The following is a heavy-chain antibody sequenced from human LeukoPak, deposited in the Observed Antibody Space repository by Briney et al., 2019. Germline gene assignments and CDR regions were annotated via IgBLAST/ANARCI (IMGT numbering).Heavy chain of an antibody. CDR1: GGTFSSYA. V-gene: IGHV1-69*13. J-gene: IGHJ6*03. Sequence: ASVNVSCKASGGTFSSYAISGVRQAPGQGLEWMGGIIPIFGTTNYAQKFQGRVTITADESTSTAYMELSSLRSEDTAVYYCASGPPMGYSYGYDYMDVWGKGTTVTISS. CDR3: ASGPPMGYSYGYDYMDV. CDR2: IIPIFGTT. D-gene: IGHD5-18*01.